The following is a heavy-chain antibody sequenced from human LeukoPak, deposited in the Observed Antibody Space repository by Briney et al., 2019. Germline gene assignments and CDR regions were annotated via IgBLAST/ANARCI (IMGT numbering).Heavy chain of an antibody. Sequence: SVKVSCKASGGTFSSYTISWVRQAPGQGLEWMGRIIPILGIANYAQKFQGRVTITADKSTSTAYMELSSLRSEDTAVYYCARDWGGDTAMANFDYWGQGTLVTVSS. D-gene: IGHD5-18*01. V-gene: IGHV1-69*04. CDR1: GGTFSSYT. CDR2: IIPILGIA. CDR3: ARDWGGDTAMANFDY. J-gene: IGHJ4*02.